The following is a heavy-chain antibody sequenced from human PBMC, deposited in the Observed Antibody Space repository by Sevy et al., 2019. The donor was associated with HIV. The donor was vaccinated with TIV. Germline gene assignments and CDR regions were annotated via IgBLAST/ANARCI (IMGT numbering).Heavy chain of an antibody. CDR2: IRSKGNSYDT. D-gene: IGHD6-13*01. CDR3: TRGGARDSSSWYDYLDY. V-gene: IGHV3-73*01. J-gene: IGHJ4*02. CDR1: GFTFSGSA. Sequence: GGSLRPSCAASGFTFSGSAMQWVRQASGKGLEWVGRIRSKGNSYDTAYAASVKGRFTISRDDSKNTVYLQMNSLKTEDTAVYYCTRGGARDSSSWYDYLDYWGQGTLVTVSS.